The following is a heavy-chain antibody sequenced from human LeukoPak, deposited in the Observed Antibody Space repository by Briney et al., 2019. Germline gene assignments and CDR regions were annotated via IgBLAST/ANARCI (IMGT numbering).Heavy chain of an antibody. V-gene: IGHV3-23*01. Sequence: GGSLRHSCAASGFTFSSYAMSWVRQAPGKGLEWVSAISGSGGSTYYADSVKGRFTISRDNSKNTLYLQMNSLRAEDTAVYYCAKDTSAATSYDYVWGSYRAYYFDYWGQGTLVTVSS. CDR1: GFTFSSYA. J-gene: IGHJ4*02. D-gene: IGHD3-16*02. CDR2: ISGSGGST. CDR3: AKDTSAATSYDYVWGSYRAYYFDY.